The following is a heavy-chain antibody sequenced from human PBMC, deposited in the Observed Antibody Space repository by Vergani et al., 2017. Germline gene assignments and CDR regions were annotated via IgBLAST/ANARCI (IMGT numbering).Heavy chain of an antibody. D-gene: IGHD2-21*01. CDR2: ISSSGSTI. J-gene: IGHJ4*02. CDR1: GFTVSSNY. CDR3: AKEGDAYCGGED. V-gene: IGHV3-11*04. Sequence: VQLVESGGGLVQPGGSLRLSCAASGFTVSSNYMSWVRQAPGKGLEWVSYISSSGSTIYYADSVKGRFTISRDNAKNSLYLQMNSLRAEDTAVYYCAKEGDAYCGGEDWGQGTLVTVSS.